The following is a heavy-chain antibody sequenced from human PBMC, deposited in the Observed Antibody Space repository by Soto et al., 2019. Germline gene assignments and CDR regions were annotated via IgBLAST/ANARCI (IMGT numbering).Heavy chain of an antibody. CDR1: GFTFGTYW. Sequence: EVQLVESGGGLVQPGGSLRLSCTASGFTFGTYWMSWVRQAPGKGLEWVANIMRDGSEKQYVDSVKGRFTISRDNAKRSLYLQMNGLRAEDTAVYYCARGHSAPDHWGQGTLVTVSS. J-gene: IGHJ4*02. V-gene: IGHV3-7*01. CDR2: IMRDGSEK. CDR3: ARGHSAPDH.